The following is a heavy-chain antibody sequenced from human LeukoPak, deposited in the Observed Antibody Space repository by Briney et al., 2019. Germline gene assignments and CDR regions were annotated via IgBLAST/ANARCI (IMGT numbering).Heavy chain of an antibody. CDR1: GFTFSSYS. J-gene: IGHJ4*02. Sequence: GGSLRLSCAASGFTFSSYSMNWVRQAPGKGLEWVAFIRYDGSNKYYADSVKGRFTISRDNSKNTLYLQMNSLRAEDTAVYYCAKEGGQLLGMVRWFDYWGQGTLVTVSS. D-gene: IGHD2-2*01. CDR3: AKEGGQLLGMVRWFDY. CDR2: IRYDGSNK. V-gene: IGHV3-30*02.